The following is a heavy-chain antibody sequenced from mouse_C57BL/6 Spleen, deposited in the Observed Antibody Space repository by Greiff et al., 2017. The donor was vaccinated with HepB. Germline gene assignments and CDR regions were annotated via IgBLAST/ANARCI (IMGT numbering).Heavy chain of an antibody. D-gene: IGHD3-3*01. CDR2: IHPNSGST. Sequence: VKLQQPGAELVKPGASVKLSCKASGYTFTSYWMHWVKQRPGQGLEWIGMIHPNSGSTNYNEKFKSKATLTVDKSSSTAYMQLSSLTSEDSAVYYCARWGDRDYAMDYWGQGTSVTVSS. V-gene: IGHV1-64*01. J-gene: IGHJ4*01. CDR3: ARWGDRDYAMDY. CDR1: GYTFTSYW.